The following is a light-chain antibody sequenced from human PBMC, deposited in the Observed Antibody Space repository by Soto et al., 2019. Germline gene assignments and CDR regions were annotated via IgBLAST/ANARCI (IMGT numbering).Light chain of an antibody. CDR3: QQSYSTPRT. CDR1: ESVSSIY. V-gene: IGKV3-20*01. CDR2: GAS. Sequence: ENVLTQSPGTLSLSPGERATRSCMASESVSSIYVAWYQQKPGQAPTLLIYGASTRATGIPDRFSGSGSGTDFTLTIDRLEPEDFATYYCQQSYSTPRTFGQGTKVDIK. J-gene: IGKJ1*01.